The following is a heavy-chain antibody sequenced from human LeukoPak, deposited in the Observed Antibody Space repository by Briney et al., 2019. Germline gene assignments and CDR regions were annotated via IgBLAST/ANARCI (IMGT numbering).Heavy chain of an antibody. CDR1: GGTFSSYA. CDR2: IIPIFGTA. D-gene: IGHD3-10*01. V-gene: IGHV1-69*13. Sequence: SVKVSCKASGGTFSSYAISWVRQAPGQGLEWMGGIIPIFGTANYAQKFQGRVTITADESTSTAYMELSSLRSEDTAMYYCARDKTYGPGSYLDYWGQGTLVTVSS. J-gene: IGHJ4*02. CDR3: ARDKTYGPGSYLDY.